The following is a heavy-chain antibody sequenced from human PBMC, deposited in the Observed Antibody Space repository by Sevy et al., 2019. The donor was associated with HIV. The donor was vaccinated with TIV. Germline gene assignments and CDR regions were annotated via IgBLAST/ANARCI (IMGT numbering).Heavy chain of an antibody. V-gene: IGHV5-51*01. CDR3: ARQAEASTAPYGVDV. CDR2: IYPGDSDA. Sequence: GESLKISCKGSGYSFVTYWIGWVRQMPGRGLEWMGTIYPGDSDASYSPSFQGQVTISADKSISTAFLQWRSLKASDTTIYFCARQAEASTAPYGVDVWGQGTTVTVSS. D-gene: IGHD2-21*02. CDR1: GYSFVTYW. J-gene: IGHJ6*02.